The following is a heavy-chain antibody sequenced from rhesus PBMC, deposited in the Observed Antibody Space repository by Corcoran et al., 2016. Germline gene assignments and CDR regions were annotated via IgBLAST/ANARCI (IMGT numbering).Heavy chain of an antibody. CDR1: GGSISGHTW. CDR3: ARTSGYASGSCVV. CDR2: GYGSGGST. D-gene: IGHD6-31*01. V-gene: IGHV4-93*02. Sequence: QVQLQESGPAVVRASETLSLSCAVSGGSISGHTWWSWIRQSPGQGLDWIGGGYGSGGSTEYNPSLLRRIPISMGTSKTQFSLKLSSVTAADTAIYFCARTSGYASGSCVVWGAGVMVAVSS. J-gene: IGHJ5-1*01.